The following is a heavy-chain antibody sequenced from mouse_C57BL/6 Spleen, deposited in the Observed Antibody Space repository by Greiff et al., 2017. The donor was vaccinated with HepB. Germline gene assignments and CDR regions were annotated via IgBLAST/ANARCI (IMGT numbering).Heavy chain of an antibody. CDR2: INPNNGGT. J-gene: IGHJ4*01. CDR3: ARGDYYGSSYENAMDY. CDR1: GYTFTDYN. Sequence: EVQLQQSGPELVKPGASVKMSCKASGYTFTDYNMHWVKQSHGKSLEWIGYINPNNGGTSYNQKFKGKATLTVNKSSSTAYMELRSLTSEDSAVYYCARGDYYGSSYENAMDYGGQGTSVTVSS. V-gene: IGHV1-22*01. D-gene: IGHD1-1*01.